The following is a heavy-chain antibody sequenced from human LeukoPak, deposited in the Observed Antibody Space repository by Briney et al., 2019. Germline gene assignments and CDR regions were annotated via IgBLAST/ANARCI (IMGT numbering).Heavy chain of an antibody. D-gene: IGHD2-15*01. CDR1: GFTFSKYA. Sequence: GGSLRLSCLISGFTFSKYAMSWVRQAPGKGREWVSALDGSGAFSLYGDSVKGRFTISRDNSKNAVYLQMRSLRAEDTPLYFCAKLIGYCTVGSCYHYNFDVWGQGTMVTISS. CDR3: AKLIGYCTVGSCYHYNFDV. V-gene: IGHV3-23*01. J-gene: IGHJ3*01. CDR2: LDGSGAFS.